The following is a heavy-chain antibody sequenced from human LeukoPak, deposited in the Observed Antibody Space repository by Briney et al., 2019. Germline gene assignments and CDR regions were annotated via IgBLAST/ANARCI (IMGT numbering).Heavy chain of an antibody. V-gene: IGHV3-23*01. CDR3: AKDIVVVPAANFDY. CDR1: GFTFSNYA. CDR2: ISGSGGST. J-gene: IGHJ4*02. D-gene: IGHD2-2*01. Sequence: RPGGSLRLSCAASGFTFSNYAMSWVRQAPGKGLEWVSAISGSGGSTYYADSVKGRFTISRDNSKNTLYLQMNSLRAEDTAVYYCAKDIVVVPAANFDYWGQGTLVTVSS.